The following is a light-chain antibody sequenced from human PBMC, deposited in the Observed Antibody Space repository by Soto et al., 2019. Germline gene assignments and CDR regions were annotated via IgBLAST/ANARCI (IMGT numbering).Light chain of an antibody. CDR3: SSFAGGGNPVL. CDR1: SSDVGGYNY. CDR2: EVT. J-gene: IGLJ2*01. V-gene: IGLV2-8*01. Sequence: QSALTQPPSASGSLGQSVTISCTGTSSDVGGYNYVSWHQQHPGKPPKLMIYEVTERPSGVPDRFSGSKSGNTASLTVSGLQAEDEADYYCSSFAGGGNPVLFGGGTKLTVL.